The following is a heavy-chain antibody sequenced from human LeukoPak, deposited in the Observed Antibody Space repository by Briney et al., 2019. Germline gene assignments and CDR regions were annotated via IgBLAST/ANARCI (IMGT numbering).Heavy chain of an antibody. Sequence: GGSLRLSCAASGFTFSSYWMHWVRQAPGKGLEWVSCITSSSSSSHIYYADSVRGRFSISRDNAKNSVYLQMISLRAEDTAVYYCARDLGYCSGGSCYYYGMDVGGQGTTVTVSS. J-gene: IGHJ6*02. D-gene: IGHD2-15*01. V-gene: IGHV3-21*01. CDR3: ARDLGYCSGGSCYYYGMDV. CDR1: GFTFSSYW. CDR2: ITSSSSSSHI.